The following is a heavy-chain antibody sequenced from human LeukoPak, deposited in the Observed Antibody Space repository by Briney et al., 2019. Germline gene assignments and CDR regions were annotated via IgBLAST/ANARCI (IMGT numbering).Heavy chain of an antibody. Sequence: GALRLSCAGFGFPFRNAWVDWVRPAPGEGLEWVGRIKSKTDGGTTDYAAPVKGRFTISRDDSKNTLYLQMNSLKTEDTAVYYCTTDLGDFWGQGTLVTVSS. CDR3: TTDLGDF. J-gene: IGHJ4*02. V-gene: IGHV3-15*07. CDR2: IKSKTDGGTT. CDR1: GFPFRNAW.